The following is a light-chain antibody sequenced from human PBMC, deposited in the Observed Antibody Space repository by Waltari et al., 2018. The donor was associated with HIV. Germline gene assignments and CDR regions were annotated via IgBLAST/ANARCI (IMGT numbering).Light chain of an antibody. CDR3: QQYKYWPET. CDR2: DAS. Sequence: EVVLTQAPSTLSVSLGEGASLACRASHNITNKLGWYQQKAGQAPRLLIYDASRRATAIPDRFSGSGSGTEFNLTISRLVFEDVAVYVCQQYKYWPETFGQGTKVEIK. J-gene: IGKJ1*01. V-gene: IGKV3D-15*01. CDR1: HNITNK.